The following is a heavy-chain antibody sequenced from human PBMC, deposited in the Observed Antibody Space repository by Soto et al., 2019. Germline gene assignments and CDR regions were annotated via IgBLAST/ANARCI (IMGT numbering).Heavy chain of an antibody. CDR2: ISSTTNYI. CDR1: GFTFTRYS. V-gene: IGHV3-21*01. J-gene: IGHJ4*02. CDR3: ARESEDLTSNFDY. Sequence: GGSLRLSCAASGFTFTRYSMNWVRQAPGKGLEWVSSISSTTNYIYYADPMKGRFTVSRDNAKNSVYLDMNSLSAEDTAVYYCARESEDLTSNFDYWGQGTLVTVSS.